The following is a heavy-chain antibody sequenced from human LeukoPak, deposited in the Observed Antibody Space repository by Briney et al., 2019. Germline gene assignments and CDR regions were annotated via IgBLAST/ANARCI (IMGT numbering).Heavy chain of an antibody. CDR3: ARDQAVLLWFGEGFDY. CDR1: GFTFSSHA. CDR2: ISHDGSNK. D-gene: IGHD3-10*01. J-gene: IGHJ4*02. Sequence: GGSLRLSCAASGFTFSSHAMHWVRQAPGKGPEWVAVISHDGSNKYYADSVKGRFTISGDNSKNTLYLQMNSLRTEDTAVYYCARDQAVLLWFGEGFDYWGQGTLVTVSS. V-gene: IGHV3-30-3*01.